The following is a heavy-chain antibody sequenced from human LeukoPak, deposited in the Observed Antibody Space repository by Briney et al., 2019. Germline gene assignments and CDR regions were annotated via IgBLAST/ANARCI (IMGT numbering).Heavy chain of an antibody. CDR3: ARHWEGVESDAFDI. CDR2: IRKDGSEK. D-gene: IGHD1-26*01. CDR1: GFTFSSYG. Sequence: GGSLRLSCAASGFTFSSYGMHWVRQASGKGLEWVANIRKDGSEKNYVDSVKGRFTISRDNAKNSLYLQMNSLRADDTALYYCARHWEGVESDAFDIWGQGTMVTVSS. V-gene: IGHV3-7*04. J-gene: IGHJ3*02.